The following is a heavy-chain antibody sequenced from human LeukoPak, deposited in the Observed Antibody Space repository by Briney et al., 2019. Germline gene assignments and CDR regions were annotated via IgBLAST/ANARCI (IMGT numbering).Heavy chain of an antibody. V-gene: IGHV4-61*02. CDR1: GGSISSGGYS. CDR3: ARDPRIVGAILDGAFDI. J-gene: IGHJ3*02. CDR2: IYTSGST. D-gene: IGHD1-26*01. Sequence: KASETLSLTCAGSGGSISSGGYSWSWIRQPPGKGLEWIGRIYTSGSTNYNPSLKSRVTMSVDTSKNQFSLKLSSVTAADTAVYYCARDPRIVGAILDGAFDIWGQGTMVTVSS.